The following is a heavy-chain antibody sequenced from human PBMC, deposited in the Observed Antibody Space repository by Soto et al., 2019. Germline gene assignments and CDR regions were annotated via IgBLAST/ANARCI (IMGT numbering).Heavy chain of an antibody. CDR2: IHAGNGNT. CDR3: ARDRWLRFGELCH. CDR1: GFTFTNYV. Sequence: ASVKVSCKTFGFTFTNYVLFWVRQAPGQRLEWVGWIHAGNGNTESSEKFQGRVTLTTDTSASTAYMELSSLRSDDTAVYYCARDRWLRFGELCHWGQGTLVTVSS. J-gene: IGHJ4*02. D-gene: IGHD3-10*01. V-gene: IGHV1-3*01.